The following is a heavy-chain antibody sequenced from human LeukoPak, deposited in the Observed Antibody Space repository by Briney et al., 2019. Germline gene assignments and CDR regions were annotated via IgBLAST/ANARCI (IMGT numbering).Heavy chain of an antibody. CDR2: ITWNSDIK. D-gene: IGHD6-13*01. V-gene: IGHV3-9*01. CDR1: GFSFGDYA. J-gene: IGHJ4*02. CDR3: ARDPGIAAAGTVGYFDS. Sequence: GGSLRLSCAASGFSFGDYAMHWVRQAPGKGLEGVSGITWNSDIKAYADAVKGRFTVSRDNAMNSLYLQMNSLRVEDTAVYYCARDPGIAAAGTVGYFDSWGQGILVTVSS.